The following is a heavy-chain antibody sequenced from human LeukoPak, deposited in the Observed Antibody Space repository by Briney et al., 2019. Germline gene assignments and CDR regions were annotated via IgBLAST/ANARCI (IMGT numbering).Heavy chain of an antibody. D-gene: IGHD3-9*01. J-gene: IGHJ6*02. CDR1: GFTFSDYY. Sequence: GGSLRLSCAASGFTFSDYYMSWIRQAPGKGLDWLSYISSGSSTIYYADSVKGRFTISRDNTKKTLYLEMNSLRAEDTAVYFCARVAHFDRGMDVWGQGTTVTVSS. V-gene: IGHV3-11*04. CDR2: ISSGSSTI. CDR3: ARVAHFDRGMDV.